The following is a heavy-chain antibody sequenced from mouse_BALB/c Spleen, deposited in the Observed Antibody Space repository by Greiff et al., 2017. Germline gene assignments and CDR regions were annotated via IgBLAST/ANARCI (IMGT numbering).Heavy chain of an antibody. V-gene: IGHV2-9*02. CDR3: ARYRSYAMDY. CDR1: GFSLTSYG. CDR2: IWAGGST. D-gene: IGHD2-14*01. J-gene: IGHJ4*01. Sequence: VKLMESGPGLVAPSQSLSITCTVSGFSLTSYGVHWVRQPPGKGLEWLGVIWAGGSTNYNSALMSRLSISKDNSKSQVFLKMNSLQTDDTAMYYCARYRSYAMDYWGQGTSVTVSS.